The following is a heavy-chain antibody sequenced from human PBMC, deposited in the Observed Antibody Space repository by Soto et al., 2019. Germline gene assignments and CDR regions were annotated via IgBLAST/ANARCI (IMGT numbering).Heavy chain of an antibody. V-gene: IGHV3-21*01. CDR2: ISSSSSYV. CDR1: GFTFSTYS. CDR3: ARDDEGGWLDF. D-gene: IGHD6-19*01. J-gene: IGHJ4*02. Sequence: GGSRLSCAASGFTFSTYSMNWVRQAPGKGLEWVSSISSSSSYVSYAGSVKGRFTISRDNAKKSMYLQMNSLRAEDTAVYYCARDDEGGWLDFWGQGTLVTVSS.